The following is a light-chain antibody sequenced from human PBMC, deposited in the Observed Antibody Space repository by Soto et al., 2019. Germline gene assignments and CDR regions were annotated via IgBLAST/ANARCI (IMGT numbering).Light chain of an antibody. Sequence: LRPSACTLCLSPGERAPLPCMASQYINTRLAWYQHRPGQAPRLLIYQTSLRAAGIPARFSASGSGTDFTLTISDVQPEDFALYYCHQRQSWPRTFGQGTKVDIK. CDR3: HQRQSWPRT. CDR2: QTS. CDR1: QYINTR. V-gene: IGKV3-11*01. J-gene: IGKJ1*01.